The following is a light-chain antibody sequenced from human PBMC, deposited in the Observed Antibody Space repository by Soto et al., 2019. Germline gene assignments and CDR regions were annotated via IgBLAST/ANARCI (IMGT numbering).Light chain of an antibody. Sequence: DIQMTQSPSTLPAFVGDRVTITCRTSQSFNSWLAWYQQKPGEAPKLLIYDVSSLESGVPSRFSGSGSGTEFTLTISSLEPDDFATYYCQQYYSYPRPFGGGTKVEI. J-gene: IGKJ4*01. CDR2: DVS. V-gene: IGKV1-5*01. CDR3: QQYYSYPRP. CDR1: QSFNSW.